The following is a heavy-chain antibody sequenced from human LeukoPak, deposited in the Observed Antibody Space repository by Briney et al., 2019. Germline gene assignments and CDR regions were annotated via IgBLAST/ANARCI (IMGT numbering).Heavy chain of an antibody. D-gene: IGHD3-3*01. CDR1: GFTFSSYS. V-gene: IGHV3-21*01. J-gene: IGHJ4*02. CDR2: ISSSSTYI. CDR3: AKGYDFWSGYPDY. Sequence: GGSLRLSCAASGFTFSSYSMNWVRQAPGKGLEWVSSISSSSTYIYYADSVKGRFTISRDNSKNTLYLQMNSLRAEDTAVYYCAKGYDFWSGYPDYWGQGTLVTVSS.